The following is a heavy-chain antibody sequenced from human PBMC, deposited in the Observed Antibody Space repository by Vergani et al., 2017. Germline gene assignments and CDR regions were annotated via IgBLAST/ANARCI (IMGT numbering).Heavy chain of an antibody. CDR1: GFTFSSYG. D-gene: IGHD4-11*01. CDR2: ISYDGSNK. V-gene: IGHV3-30*18. Sequence: QVQLVESGGGVVQPGRSLRLSCAASGFTFSSYGMHWVRQAPGKGLEWVAVISYDGSNKYYADSVKGRFTISRDNSKNTLYLQMNSLRAEDTAVYYCAKDYSNCGVKGYYDMDVWGKGTTVTVSS. CDR3: AKDYSNCGVKGYYDMDV. J-gene: IGHJ6*03.